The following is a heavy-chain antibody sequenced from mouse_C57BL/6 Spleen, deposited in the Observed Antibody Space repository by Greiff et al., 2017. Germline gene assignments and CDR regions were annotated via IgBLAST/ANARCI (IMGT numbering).Heavy chain of an antibody. D-gene: IGHD1-1*01. CDR1: GYTFTSYW. J-gene: IGHJ1*03. CDR2: IYPGSGST. Sequence: QVHVKQPGAELVKPGASVKMSCKASGYTFTSYWITWVKQRPGQGLEWIGDIYPGSGSTNYNEKFKSKATLTVDTSSSTAYMQLSSPTSEDSAVYYCARGGGSSYHFDVWGTGTTVTVSS. V-gene: IGHV1-55*01. CDR3: ARGGGSSYHFDV.